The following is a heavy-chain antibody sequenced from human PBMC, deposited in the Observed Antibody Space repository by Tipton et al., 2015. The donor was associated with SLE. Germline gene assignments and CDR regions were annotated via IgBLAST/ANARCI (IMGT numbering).Heavy chain of an antibody. D-gene: IGHD6-13*01. Sequence: RSLRLSCAASGFTFSSYGMHWVRQAPGKGLEWVAVISYDGSNKYYADSVKGRFTISRDNSKNTLYLQMNSLRAEDTAVYYCAEEIRSSRYFDYWGQGTLVTVSS. CDR2: ISYDGSNK. J-gene: IGHJ4*02. CDR1: GFTFSSYG. V-gene: IGHV3-30*18. CDR3: AEEIRSSRYFDY.